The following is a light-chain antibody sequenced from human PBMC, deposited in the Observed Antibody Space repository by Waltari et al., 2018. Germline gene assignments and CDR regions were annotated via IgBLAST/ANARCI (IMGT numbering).Light chain of an antibody. CDR1: QSVSNS. Sequence: IVMTQSPDTLSLSLGERATLSCRASQSVSNSLSWYQQRPGQAPRLLIYDASTRATGIPDRFGGSGSGTDFTLTISSLEREDVAIYYCLQRSDWPHSFGQGTEVEI. J-gene: IGKJ2*03. V-gene: IGKV3-11*01. CDR2: DAS. CDR3: LQRSDWPHS.